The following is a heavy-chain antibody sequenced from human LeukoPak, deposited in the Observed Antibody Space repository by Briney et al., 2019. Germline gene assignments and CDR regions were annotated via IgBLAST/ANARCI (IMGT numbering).Heavy chain of an antibody. CDR3: TRSYYDYVWGSYRSPGWFDP. J-gene: IGHJ5*02. CDR2: IYYSGST. V-gene: IGHV4-39*01. Sequence: SETLSLTCTVSGGSISSSSYYWGWIRQPPGKGLEWIGSIYYSGSTYYNPSLESRVTISVDTSKSQFSLKLSSVTAADTAVYYCTRSYYDYVWGSYRSPGWFDPWGQGTLVTVSS. D-gene: IGHD3-16*02. CDR1: GGSISSSSYY.